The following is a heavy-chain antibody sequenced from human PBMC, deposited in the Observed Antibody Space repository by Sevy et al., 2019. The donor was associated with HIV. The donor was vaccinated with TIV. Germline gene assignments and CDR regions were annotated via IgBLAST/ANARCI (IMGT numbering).Heavy chain of an antibody. CDR1: GFTFSSHG. CDR2: ISYDGNYK. Sequence: GGSLRLSCAASGFTFSSHGMHWVRQAPGKGLEWMAVISYDGNYKSYGDSVKGRFTISRDDSKNTLYLQMNSLRPDDTAVYYCARDYSSGWRKFNLFDPWGQGTLVTVSS. D-gene: IGHD6-19*01. J-gene: IGHJ5*02. V-gene: IGHV3-30*03. CDR3: ARDYSSGWRKFNLFDP.